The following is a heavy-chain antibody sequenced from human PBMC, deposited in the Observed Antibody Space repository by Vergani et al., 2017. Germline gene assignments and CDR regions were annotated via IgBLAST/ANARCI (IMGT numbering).Heavy chain of an antibody. D-gene: IGHD3-10*01. CDR1: GGSIRSTFYY. J-gene: IGHJ6*03. V-gene: IGHV4-39*01. CDR2: IYYSGST. CDR3: ARHKDQLVPGTYSYYYYMDV. Sequence: QLQLQESDPGLVKPSETLSLTCTVSGGSIRSTFYYWGWIRQPPGKGLEWIGTIYYSGSTYYNPSLKSRVTISVDTSHNQFSLKLNSVTAADTAVYYCARHKDQLVPGTYSYYYYMDVCGKGTTVTVSS.